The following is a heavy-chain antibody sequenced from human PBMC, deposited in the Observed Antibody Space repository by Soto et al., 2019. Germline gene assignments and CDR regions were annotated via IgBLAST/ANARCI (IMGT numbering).Heavy chain of an antibody. J-gene: IGHJ6*02. Sequence: EVQLVESGGGLVKPGGSVRLSCVASGLMYSSYSMSWVRQAPGKGLEWVAFISLSGSQINYAASVEGRFTISRDKAKNALYLQMNTVRVEDTAIYYCARVISCGGGTCSSFHQYYGMDVWGPGTTVTVSS. CDR3: ARVISCGGGTCSSFHQYYGMDV. CDR1: GLMYSSYS. D-gene: IGHD2-21*01. V-gene: IGHV3-21*01. CDR2: ISLSGSQI.